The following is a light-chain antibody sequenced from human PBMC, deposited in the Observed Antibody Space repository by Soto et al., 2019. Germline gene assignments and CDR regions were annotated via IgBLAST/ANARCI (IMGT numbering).Light chain of an antibody. V-gene: IGLV2-11*01. CDR1: SGDVGSYIH. CDR2: DVD. Sequence: QSALTQPRSVSGSPGQSVSISCTGTSGDVGSYIHVSWYQQHPGRAPKLMIYDVDERPSGVPDRFSGSKSGNTASLTISGLQAEDEADNYSCSNAGSNTSSWDFGTGTKVPVL. J-gene: IGLJ1*01. CDR3: CSNAGSNTSSWD.